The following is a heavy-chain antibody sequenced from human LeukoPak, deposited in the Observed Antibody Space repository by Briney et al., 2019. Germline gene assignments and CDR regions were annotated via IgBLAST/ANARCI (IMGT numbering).Heavy chain of an antibody. CDR1: GGPISSGDYY. CDR3: ARESILSGYSGYDIFDY. CDR2: IYYSGRT. V-gene: IGHV4-30-4*01. Sequence: SQTLSLTCTVSGGPISSGDYYWSWIRQPPGKGLEWIGYIYYSGRTYYNPSLKSRLTISVDTSKNQFSLKLSSVTAADTAVYYCARESILSGYSGYDIFDYWGQGTLVTVSS. J-gene: IGHJ4*02. D-gene: IGHD5-12*01.